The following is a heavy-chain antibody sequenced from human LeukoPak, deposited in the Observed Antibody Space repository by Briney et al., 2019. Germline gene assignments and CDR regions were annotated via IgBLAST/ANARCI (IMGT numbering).Heavy chain of an antibody. CDR3: AKEAPVNYYYDSSGDAFDI. CDR2: ISGSGGST. Sequence: GGSLRLSCAASGFTFSSYAMSWVRQAPGKGLEWVSAISGSGGSTYYADSVKGRFTISRDNSKNTLYLQMNSLRAEDTAVYYCAKEAPVNYYYDSSGDAFDIWGQGTMVTVSS. V-gene: IGHV3-23*01. D-gene: IGHD3-22*01. CDR1: GFTFSSYA. J-gene: IGHJ3*02.